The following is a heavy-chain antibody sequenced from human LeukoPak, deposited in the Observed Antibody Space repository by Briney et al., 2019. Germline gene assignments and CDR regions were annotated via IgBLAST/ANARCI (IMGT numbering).Heavy chain of an antibody. V-gene: IGHV4-4*07. CDR2: IYASGST. Sequence: PSETLSLTCTVSGGSISDYYWNWIRQPAGKGLEWIGRIYASGSTNYNPSLRSRVTISVDKSKNQFSLKLTSATAADTAVYYCARSYLGGTYYDWFGPWGQGTLVTVSS. CDR3: ARSYLGGTYYDWFGP. CDR1: GGSISDYY. J-gene: IGHJ5*02. D-gene: IGHD1-26*01.